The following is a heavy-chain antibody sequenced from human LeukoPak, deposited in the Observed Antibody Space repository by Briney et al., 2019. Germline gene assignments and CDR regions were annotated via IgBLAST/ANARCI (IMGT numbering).Heavy chain of an antibody. V-gene: IGHV4-39*07. Sequence: SETLSLTCTVSGGSISSSSYYWGWIRQPPGKGLEWIGSIYYSGSTYYNPSLKSRVTISVDTSKNQFSLKLSSVTAADTAVYYCARDTPPPYCSGGSCLFDYWGQGTLVTVSS. J-gene: IGHJ4*02. D-gene: IGHD2-15*01. CDR3: ARDTPPPYCSGGSCLFDY. CDR2: IYYSGST. CDR1: GGSISSSSYY.